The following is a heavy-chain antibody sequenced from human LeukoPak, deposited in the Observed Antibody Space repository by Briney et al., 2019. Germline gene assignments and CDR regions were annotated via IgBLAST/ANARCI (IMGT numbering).Heavy chain of an antibody. J-gene: IGHJ2*01. D-gene: IGHD6-6*01. CDR2: INHSGST. CDR1: GGPFSGYY. V-gene: IGHV4-34*01. CDR3: ARVGQQLVYWYFDL. Sequence: SETLSLTCAVYGGPFSGYYWSWIRQPPGKGLEWIGEINHSGSTNYNPSLKSRVTISVDTSKNQFSLKLSSVTAADTAVYYCARVGQQLVYWYFDLWGRGTLVTVSS.